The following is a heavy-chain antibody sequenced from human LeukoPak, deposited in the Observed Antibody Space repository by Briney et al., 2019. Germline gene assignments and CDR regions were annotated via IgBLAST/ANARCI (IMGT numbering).Heavy chain of an antibody. Sequence: GGFLRLSCAASGFTFSSYAMSWVRQAPGKGLEWVSAISGSGGSTYYADSVKGRFTISRDNSKNTLYLQMNSLRAEDTAVYYCAKDTVRGIAVAGTVLDYWGQGTLVTVSS. V-gene: IGHV3-23*01. D-gene: IGHD6-19*01. CDR2: ISGSGGST. CDR1: GFTFSSYA. J-gene: IGHJ4*02. CDR3: AKDTVRGIAVAGTVLDY.